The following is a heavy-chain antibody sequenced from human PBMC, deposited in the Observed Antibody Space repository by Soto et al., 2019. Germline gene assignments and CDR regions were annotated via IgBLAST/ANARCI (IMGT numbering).Heavy chain of an antibody. V-gene: IGHV3-7*01. D-gene: IGHD6-13*01. CDR2: IKYDGSEK. J-gene: IGHJ4*02. CDR1: GFTFSSYW. Sequence: GGSLRLSCAASGFTFSSYWMSWVRQAPGKGLEWVANIKYDGSEKYYADSVKGRFTISRDNSKKTVYLQMNSLRAEDTAVYYCARDHIALDYWGQGTQVTVS. CDR3: ARDHIALDY.